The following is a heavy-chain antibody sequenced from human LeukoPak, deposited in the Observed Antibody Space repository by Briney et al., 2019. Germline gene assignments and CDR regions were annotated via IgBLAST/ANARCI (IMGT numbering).Heavy chain of an antibody. V-gene: IGHV3-30*18. Sequence: GRSLRLSCAASGFTFSSYGMHWVRQAPGKGLEWVAVISYDGSNKYYADSVKGRFTISRDNSKNTLYLQMNSLRAEDTAVYYCAKDPVTTSYYYYGMDVWGQGTTVTVSS. CDR3: AKDPVTTSYYYYGMDV. CDR2: ISYDGSNK. CDR1: GFTFSSYG. J-gene: IGHJ6*02. D-gene: IGHD4-17*01.